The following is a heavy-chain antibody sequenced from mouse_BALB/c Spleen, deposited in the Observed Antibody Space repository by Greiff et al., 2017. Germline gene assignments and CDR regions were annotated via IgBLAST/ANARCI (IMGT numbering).Heavy chain of an antibody. CDR2: ISSGGSYT. CDR3: TRANYDYDGAMDY. Sequence: EVKLEESGGGLVKPGGSLKLSCAASGFTFSSYTMSWVRQTPEKRLEWVATISSGGSYTYYPDSVKGRFTISRDNAKNTLYLQMSSLKSEDTAMYYCTRANYDYDGAMDYWGQGTSVTVSS. D-gene: IGHD2-4*01. J-gene: IGHJ4*01. CDR1: GFTFSSYT. V-gene: IGHV5-6-4*01.